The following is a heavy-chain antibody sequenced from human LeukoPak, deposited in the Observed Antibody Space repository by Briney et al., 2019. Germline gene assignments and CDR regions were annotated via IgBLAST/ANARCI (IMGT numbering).Heavy chain of an antibody. V-gene: IGHV4-59*01. J-gene: IGHJ3*02. Sequence: KPSETLSLTCSVSAGSIFSYYWSWFRQPPGKGLEWIGYIYHSCTTNYNPSLKSRATISVDTSKSQFFLRLTSVTAADTAVYYCARGPYYDFWSGSGALDIWGQGTKVTVSS. CDR2: IYHSCTT. D-gene: IGHD3-3*01. CDR3: ARGPYYDFWSGSGALDI. CDR1: AGSIFSYY.